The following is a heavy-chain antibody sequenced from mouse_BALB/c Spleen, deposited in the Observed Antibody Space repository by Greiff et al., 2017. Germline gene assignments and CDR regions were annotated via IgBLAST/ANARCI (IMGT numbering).Heavy chain of an antibody. CDR1: GDSITSGY. D-gene: IGHD1-2*01. J-gene: IGHJ3*01. V-gene: IGHV3-8*02. CDR3: ARYSTATWRFAY. CDR2: ISYSGST. Sequence: VQLQQSGPSLVKPSQTLSLTCSVTGDSITSGYWNWIRKFPGNKLEYMGYISYSGSTYYNPSLKSRISITRDTSKNQYYLQLNSVTTEDTATYYCARYSTATWRFAYWGQGTLVTVSA.